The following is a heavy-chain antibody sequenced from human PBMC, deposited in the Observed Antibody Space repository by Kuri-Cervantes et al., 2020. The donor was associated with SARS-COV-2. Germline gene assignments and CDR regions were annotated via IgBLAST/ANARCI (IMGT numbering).Heavy chain of an antibody. CDR3: XRAGVVTFSXYYGMDV. J-gene: IGHJ6*02. V-gene: IGHV3-11*05. CDR2: ISXXSSXT. Sequence: GGSLRLSCAXSGFTFSDYYMSWVRQAPGKGLEWVSYISXXSSXTNYADSVKGRFTISRDNAXXSLYLQMNSLRAEDTAVYYCXRAGVVTFSXYYGMDVWGQGTTVTVSS. D-gene: IGHD4-23*01. CDR1: GFTFSDYY.